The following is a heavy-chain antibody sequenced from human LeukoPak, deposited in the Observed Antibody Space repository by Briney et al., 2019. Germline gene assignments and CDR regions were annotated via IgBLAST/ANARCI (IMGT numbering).Heavy chain of an antibody. J-gene: IGHJ4*02. CDR2: IWYDGSNK. CDR1: GFTFSNAW. CDR3: ARDMGIAAAAVDY. Sequence: GGSLRLSCAASGFTFSNAWMSWVRQAPGKGLEWVALIWYDGSNKYYADSVKGRFTISRDNSKNTLYLQMNSLRAEDTAVYYCARDMGIAAAAVDYWGQGTLVTVSS. V-gene: IGHV3-33*08. D-gene: IGHD6-13*01.